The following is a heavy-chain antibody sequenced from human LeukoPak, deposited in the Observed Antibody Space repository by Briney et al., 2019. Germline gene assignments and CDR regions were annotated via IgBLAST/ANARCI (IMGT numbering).Heavy chain of an antibody. CDR3: AKDGDSSSSYNWFDP. CDR2: ISYDGSNK. Sequence: PGRSLRLSCAASGFTFSSYGMHWVRQAPGKGLEGVAVISYDGSNKYYADSVKGRFTISRDNSKNTLYLQMNSLRAEDTAVYYCAKDGDSSSSYNWFDPWGQGTLVTVSS. J-gene: IGHJ5*02. V-gene: IGHV3-30*18. D-gene: IGHD6-13*01. CDR1: GFTFSSYG.